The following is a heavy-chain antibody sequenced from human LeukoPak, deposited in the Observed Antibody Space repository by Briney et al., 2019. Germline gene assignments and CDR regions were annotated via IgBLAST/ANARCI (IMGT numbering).Heavy chain of an antibody. J-gene: IGHJ4*02. D-gene: IGHD4-17*01. V-gene: IGHV3-15*01. CDR2: IKSKTDGGTT. CDR3: TTLNDYGDTPLDY. Sequence: KSGGSLRLSCAASGFTFSNAWMSWVRQAPGKGLEWVGRIKSKTDGGTTDYAAPVKGRFTISRDDSKNTLYLQMNSLKTEDTAVYYCTTLNDYGDTPLDYWGQGTLVTVSS. CDR1: GFTFSNAW.